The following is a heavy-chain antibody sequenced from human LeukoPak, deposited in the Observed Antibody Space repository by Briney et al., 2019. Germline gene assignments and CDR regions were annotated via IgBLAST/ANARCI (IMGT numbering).Heavy chain of an antibody. CDR2: IYTSGST. CDR3: ARGLSDV. J-gene: IGHJ6*04. CDR1: GGSISSSSYY. Sequence: SETLSLTCTVSGGSISSSSYYWGWIRQPPGKGLEWIGRIYTSGSTNYNPSLKSRVTMSVDTSKNQFSLKLSSVTAADTAVYYCARGLSDVWGKGATVTVSS. V-gene: IGHV4-39*07.